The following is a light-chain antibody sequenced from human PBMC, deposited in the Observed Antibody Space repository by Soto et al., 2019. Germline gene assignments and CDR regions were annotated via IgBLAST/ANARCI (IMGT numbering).Light chain of an antibody. CDR3: QQYTGPPTT. CDR2: GAS. Sequence: EILLTQSPDTVSLSPGERATLSCRASQTVSSNYLAWCQQRPGQAPRLLIYGASTRAAGIPDRFSGSGSGTDFTLTITRLEPEDSAVYFCQQYTGPPTTFGQGTRLEIK. J-gene: IGKJ5*01. V-gene: IGKV3-20*01. CDR1: QTVSSNY.